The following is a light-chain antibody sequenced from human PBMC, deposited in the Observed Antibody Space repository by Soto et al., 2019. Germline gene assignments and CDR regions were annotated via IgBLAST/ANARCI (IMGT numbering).Light chain of an antibody. CDR2: RNN. CDR3: ALWDDSLNGLV. CDR1: SSNIGSKS. V-gene: IGLV1-44*01. J-gene: IGLJ1*01. Sequence: SVLTQPPSASGTPGQRVTISCSGSSSNIGSKSVNWYQQVPGTAPRLLIYRNNQRPSGVPDRFSGSKSGSSASLAISGLQSQDEADYYCALWDDSLNGLVFGTGTKLTVL.